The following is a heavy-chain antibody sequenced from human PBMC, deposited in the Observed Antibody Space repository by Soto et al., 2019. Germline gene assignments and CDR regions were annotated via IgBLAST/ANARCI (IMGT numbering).Heavy chain of an antibody. CDR1: GFTFSSYA. Sequence: GGSLRLSCAASGFTFSSYAMHWVRQAPGKGPEWVAVISYDGSNKYYADSVKGRFTISRDNSKNTLYLQMNSLRAEDTAVYYCARPPRKGSSWQQFDYWGQGTLVTVSS. J-gene: IGHJ4*02. D-gene: IGHD6-13*01. CDR3: ARPPRKGSSWQQFDY. CDR2: ISYDGSNK. V-gene: IGHV3-30-3*01.